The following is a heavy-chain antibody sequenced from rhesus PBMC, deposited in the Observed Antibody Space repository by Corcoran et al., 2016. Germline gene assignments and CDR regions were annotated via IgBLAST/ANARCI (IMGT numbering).Heavy chain of an antibody. J-gene: IGHJ4*01. CDR1: GFTFRDYY. Sequence: EVLLVQSGGGLVQPGGSLRLSCAASGFTFRDYYMAWVRQAPGKGPEWLGFIRNKSQGGTPRYAASVEGRFTISRDDSRSIVSLQMNSLISEDTAVYYCAREVYNNYDYWGQGVLVTVSS. V-gene: IGHV3-116*02. D-gene: IGHD4-23*01. CDR3: AREVYNNYDY. CDR2: IRNKSQGGTP.